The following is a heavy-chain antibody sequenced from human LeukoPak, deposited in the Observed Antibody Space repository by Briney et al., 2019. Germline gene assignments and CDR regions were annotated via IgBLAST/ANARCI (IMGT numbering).Heavy chain of an antibody. V-gene: IGHV3-30*04. CDR3: ARGLEMATIHFDY. Sequence: GGSLRLSCAASGFTFSSYAMHWVRQAPGKGLEWVAVISYDGSNKYYADSVKGRFTISRDNSKNTLYLQMNSLRAEDTAVYYCARGLEMATIHFDYWGQGTLVTVSS. CDR1: GFTFSSYA. J-gene: IGHJ4*02. D-gene: IGHD5-24*01. CDR2: ISYDGSNK.